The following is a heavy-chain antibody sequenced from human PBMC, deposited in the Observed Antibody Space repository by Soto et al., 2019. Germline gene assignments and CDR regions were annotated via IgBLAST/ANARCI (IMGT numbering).Heavy chain of an antibody. D-gene: IGHD6-13*01. J-gene: IGHJ6*02. CDR3: TTDLSLIAAAGTGGYYYYGMDV. CDR1: GFTFSNAW. Sequence: PAGSMRLSCAASGFTFSNAWMSWVRQAPGKGLEWVGRIKSKTDGGTTDYAAPVKGRFTISRDDSKNTLYLQMNSLKTEDTAVYYCTTDLSLIAAAGTGGYYYYGMDVWGQGTTGTVSS. CDR2: IKSKTDGGTT. V-gene: IGHV3-15*01.